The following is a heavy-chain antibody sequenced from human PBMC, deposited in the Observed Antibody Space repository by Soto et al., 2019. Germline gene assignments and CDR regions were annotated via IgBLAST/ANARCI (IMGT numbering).Heavy chain of an antibody. D-gene: IGHD2-2*01. CDR3: ARTGCSSTSCYFPFDY. CDR1: GYTFTGYY. V-gene: IGHV1-2*04. CDR2: INPNSGGT. Sequence: ASVKVSCKASGYTFTGYYMHWVRQAPGQGLEWMGWINPNSGGTNYAQKFQGWVTMTRDTSISTAYMELSRLRSDDTAVYYCARTGCSSTSCYFPFDYWGQGTLVTVSS. J-gene: IGHJ4*02.